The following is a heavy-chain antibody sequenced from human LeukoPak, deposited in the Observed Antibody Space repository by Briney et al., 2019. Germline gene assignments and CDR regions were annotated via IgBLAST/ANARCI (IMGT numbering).Heavy chain of an antibody. Sequence: GGSLRLSCAAPGFTFSNAWMRWVRQAPGKGLEWVGRIKSKADRGTTDYAAPVKGRFTISRDDSRNTLYLQMNSLKTDDTAVYYCTSKTGGWSAFDVWGRGTMVTVSS. CDR1: GFTFSNAW. CDR2: IKSKADRGTT. D-gene: IGHD1-14*01. CDR3: TSKTGGWSAFDV. J-gene: IGHJ3*01. V-gene: IGHV3-15*01.